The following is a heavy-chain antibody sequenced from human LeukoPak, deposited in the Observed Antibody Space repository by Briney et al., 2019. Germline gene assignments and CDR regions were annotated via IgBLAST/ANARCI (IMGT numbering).Heavy chain of an antibody. Sequence: ASVKVSCKASGGTFSSYAISWVRQAPGQGLEWMGGIIPIFGTANYAQKFQGRVTITADESTSTAYMELSSLRSEDTAVYYCARSLGYCSGGSCRDYYYYSMDVWGQGTTVTVSS. CDR1: GGTFSSYA. V-gene: IGHV1-69*13. D-gene: IGHD2-15*01. J-gene: IGHJ6*02. CDR3: ARSLGYCSGGSCRDYYYYSMDV. CDR2: IIPIFGTA.